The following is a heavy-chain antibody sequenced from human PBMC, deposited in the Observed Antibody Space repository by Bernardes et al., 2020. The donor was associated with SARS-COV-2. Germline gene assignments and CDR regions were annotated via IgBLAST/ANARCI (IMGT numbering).Heavy chain of an antibody. J-gene: IGHJ6*02. CDR1: GYTFTSYG. V-gene: IGHV1-18*01. CDR3: ARVGSSGSYYGYYYYGMDV. D-gene: IGHD1-26*01. Sequence: ASVKVSCKASGYTFTSYGISWVRQAPGQGLEWMGWISAYNGNTNYAQKLQGRVTMTTDTSTSTAYMELRSLRSDDTAVYYCARVGSSGSYYGYYYYGMDVWGQGTTVTVSS. CDR2: ISAYNGNT.